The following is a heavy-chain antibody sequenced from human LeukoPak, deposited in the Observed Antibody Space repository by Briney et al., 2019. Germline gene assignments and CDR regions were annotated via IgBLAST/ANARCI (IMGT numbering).Heavy chain of an antibody. Sequence: GRSLRLSCAASGFTFSSYAMHWVRRAPGKGLEGVQVKSYDGRNKYYADSVKGQFTISRDNPKNTLYLQMNSLRAEDTAVYYCARDRLDYYDSSGYYSPVGYFDYWGQGTLVTVSS. J-gene: IGHJ4*02. CDR2: KSYDGRNK. CDR3: ARDRLDYYDSSGYYSPVGYFDY. V-gene: IGHV3-30*04. D-gene: IGHD3-22*01. CDR1: GFTFSSYA.